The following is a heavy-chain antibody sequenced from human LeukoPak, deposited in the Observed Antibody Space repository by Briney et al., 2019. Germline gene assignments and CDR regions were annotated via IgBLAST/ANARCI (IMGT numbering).Heavy chain of an antibody. CDR1: GGSFRGYY. V-gene: IGHV4-34*01. J-gene: IGHJ4*02. Sequence: PPETLSLTCAVYGGSFRGYYWSWIRQPPGKGLEWIGEINHSGSTNYNPSLKSRVTISVDTSKNQFSLKLSSVTAADTAVYSCARGRYGDYERYFDYWGQGTLVTVSS. D-gene: IGHD4-17*01. CDR2: INHSGST. CDR3: ARGRYGDYERYFDY.